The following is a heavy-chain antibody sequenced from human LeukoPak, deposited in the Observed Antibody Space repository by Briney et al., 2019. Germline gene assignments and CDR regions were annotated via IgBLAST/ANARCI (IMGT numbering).Heavy chain of an antibody. Sequence: GSVKVSCKASGYTFTSYDINWVRHTPGQGLEWMGWRNRNRRNTGYAQKFQGRVTMTRNTSIRTAYIELSSLRSQDTAVYYCARGRVGYYDSSGYYPFDYWGRGTLVTVSS. V-gene: IGHV1-8*01. CDR3: ARGRVGYYDSSGYYPFDY. D-gene: IGHD3-22*01. CDR2: RNRNRRNT. CDR1: GYTFTSYD. J-gene: IGHJ4*02.